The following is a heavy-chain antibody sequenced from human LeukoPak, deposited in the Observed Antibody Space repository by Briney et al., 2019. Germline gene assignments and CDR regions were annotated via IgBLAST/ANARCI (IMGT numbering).Heavy chain of an antibody. J-gene: IGHJ4*02. D-gene: IGHD2-2*01. Sequence: GGSLRLSCAASGFTFSSYAMSWVRQAPGKGLEWVANIKEDGSAKYYVGSVKGRFTISRDNAKNSLYLQMNSLRAEDTAVYYCAPSSNAPGNYWGQGTLVTVSS. CDR3: APSSNAPGNY. CDR2: IKEDGSAK. CDR1: GFTFSSYA. V-gene: IGHV3-7*01.